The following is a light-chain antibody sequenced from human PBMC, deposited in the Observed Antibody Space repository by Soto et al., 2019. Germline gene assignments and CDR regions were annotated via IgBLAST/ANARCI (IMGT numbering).Light chain of an antibody. J-gene: IGLJ2*01. CDR2: EVI. V-gene: IGLV2-8*01. CDR3: SSYAGSNNLV. Sequence: QAVVTQPPSASGSPGQSVTISCTGTSSDVGGYNYVSWYQHHPGKAPKLMIYEVIRRPSGVPDRFSGSKSGNTASLTVSGLQAEDEADYYCSSYAGSNNLVFGGGTKLTVL. CDR1: SSDVGGYNY.